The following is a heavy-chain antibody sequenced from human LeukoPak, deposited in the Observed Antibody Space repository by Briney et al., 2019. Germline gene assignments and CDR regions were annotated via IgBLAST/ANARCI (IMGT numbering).Heavy chain of an antibody. Sequence: ASVKVSCKASGYTFTSYDINWVRQATGQGLEWMGWMNPNSGNTGYAQKFQGRVSITRNNSISTAYMELSSLRSEDTAVHYCARVRIRGYNWFDPWGQGTLVTVSS. D-gene: IGHD1-14*01. CDR3: ARVRIRGYNWFDP. J-gene: IGHJ5*02. CDR1: GYTFTSYD. CDR2: MNPNSGNT. V-gene: IGHV1-8*03.